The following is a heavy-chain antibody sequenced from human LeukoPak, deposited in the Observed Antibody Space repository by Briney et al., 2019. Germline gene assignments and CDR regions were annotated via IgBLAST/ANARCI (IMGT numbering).Heavy chain of an antibody. J-gene: IGHJ4*02. V-gene: IGHV3-30*02. Sequence: GGSLRLSCAASGFSFSGYGMHWVRQAPGKGLEWVTFIRYDGSTKSYADSVKGRFTIARDNSKNTLYLQMNSLRAEDTAVYFCAKDYDNGFDYWGQGALVTVSS. CDR1: GFSFSGYG. CDR2: IRYDGSTK. CDR3: AKDYDNGFDY. D-gene: IGHD3-22*01.